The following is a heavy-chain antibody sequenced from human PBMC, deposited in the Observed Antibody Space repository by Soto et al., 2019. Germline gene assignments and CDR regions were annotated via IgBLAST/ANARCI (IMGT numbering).Heavy chain of an antibody. CDR3: AREASVLIPAAQPSRFDS. J-gene: IGHJ4*02. Sequence: ASVKVSCKGVAYSFMKYGINWVRQAPGQGLEWVGWISPYSGYTHSAQKFHGRLTLTTDTAASTAYMELRILRSADTALYYCAREASVLIPAAQPSRFDSWGQGTLVTVSS. D-gene: IGHD2-2*01. V-gene: IGHV1-18*01. CDR1: AYSFMKYG. CDR2: ISPYSGYT.